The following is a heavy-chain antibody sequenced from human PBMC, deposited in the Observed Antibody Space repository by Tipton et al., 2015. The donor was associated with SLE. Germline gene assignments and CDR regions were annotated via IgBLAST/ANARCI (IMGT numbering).Heavy chain of an antibody. Sequence: TLSLTCAVYGGSFSGYYWSWIRQPPGKGLEWIGEVNHSGSTNYNPSLKSRVTISVDTSKNQFSLKLSSVTAADTAVYYCARGYCSGGSCHGGYNWFDPWGQGTLVTVSS. CDR2: VNHSGST. CDR1: GGSFSGYY. CDR3: ARGYCSGGSCHGGYNWFDP. J-gene: IGHJ5*02. D-gene: IGHD2-15*01. V-gene: IGHV4-34*01.